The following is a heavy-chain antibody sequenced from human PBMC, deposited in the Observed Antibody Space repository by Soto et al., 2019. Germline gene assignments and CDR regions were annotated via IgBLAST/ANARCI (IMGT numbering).Heavy chain of an antibody. J-gene: IGHJ4*02. V-gene: IGHV3-15*01. Sequence: EVQLVESGGGLVKPGGSLRLSCAASGFTFSNAWMSWVRQAPGKGLEWVGRIKSKTDGGTTDYAAPVKGRFTISRDDSKNALYLQMNSLKTEDTAVYYCWRGAAAGLDYWGQGTLVTVSS. CDR2: IKSKTDGGTT. D-gene: IGHD6-13*01. CDR3: WRGAAAGLDY. CDR1: GFTFSNAW.